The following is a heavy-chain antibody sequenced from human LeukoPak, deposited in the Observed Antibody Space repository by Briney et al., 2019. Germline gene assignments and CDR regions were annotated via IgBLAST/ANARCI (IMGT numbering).Heavy chain of an antibody. J-gene: IGHJ4*02. CDR3: AREGGGSSWYSPIDY. CDR2: ISAYNGNT. D-gene: IGHD6-13*01. V-gene: IGHV1-18*01. Sequence: ASVKVSCKASGYTFTSYGISWVRQAPGQGLEWMGWISAYNGNTNYAQKLQGRVTMTTDTSTSTAYMELSSLRSEDTAVYYCAREGGGSSWYSPIDYWGQGTLVTVSS. CDR1: GYTFTSYG.